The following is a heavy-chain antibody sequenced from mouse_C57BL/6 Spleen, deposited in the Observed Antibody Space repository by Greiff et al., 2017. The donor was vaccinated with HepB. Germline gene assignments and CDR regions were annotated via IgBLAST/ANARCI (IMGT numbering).Heavy chain of an antibody. CDR3: VRPNYGSSYVGYWYFDV. V-gene: IGHV10-1*01. CDR1: GFSFNTYA. J-gene: IGHJ1*03. D-gene: IGHD1-1*01. CDR2: IRSKSNNYAT. Sequence: EVQLVESGGGLVQPKGSLKLSCAASGFSFNTYAMNWVRQAPGKGLEWVARIRSKSNNYATYYADSVKDRFTISRDDSESMLYLQMNNLKTEDTAMYYCVRPNYGSSYVGYWYFDVWSTGTTVTVSS.